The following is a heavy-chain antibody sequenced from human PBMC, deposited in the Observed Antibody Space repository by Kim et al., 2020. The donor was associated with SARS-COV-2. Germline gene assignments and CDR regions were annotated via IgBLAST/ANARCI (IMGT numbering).Heavy chain of an antibody. CDR2: IIPIFGTA. CDR3: AVPLWFGPLGHAFDI. D-gene: IGHD3-10*01. V-gene: IGHV1-69*13. J-gene: IGHJ3*02. CDR1: GGTFSSYA. Sequence: SVKVSCKASGGTFSSYAISWVRQAPGQGLEWMGGIIPIFGTANYAQKFQGRVTITADESTSTAYMELSSLRSEDTAVYYCAVPLWFGPLGHAFDIWGQGTMVTVSS.